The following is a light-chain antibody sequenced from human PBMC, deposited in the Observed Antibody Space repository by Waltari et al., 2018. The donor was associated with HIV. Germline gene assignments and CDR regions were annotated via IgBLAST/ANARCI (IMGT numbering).Light chain of an antibody. CDR1: SSNIGSNS. V-gene: IGLV1-47*01. Sequence: QSELTQPPSVSGTPGQRVTISCSGSSSNIGSNSVYWYQQLPGTAPKLRISRNNQRPQGAPDLFSGSKSCSSASLAISGLRAEDEADYFCAASDDSLSGWLFGGGTKLTVL. J-gene: IGLJ3*02. CDR2: RNN. CDR3: AASDDSLSGWL.